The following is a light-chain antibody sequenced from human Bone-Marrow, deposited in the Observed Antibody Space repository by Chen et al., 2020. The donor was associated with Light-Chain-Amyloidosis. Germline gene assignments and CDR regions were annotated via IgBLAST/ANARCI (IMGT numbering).Light chain of an antibody. V-gene: IGLV3-25*03. CDR2: RDT. CDR1: DLPTKY. J-gene: IGLJ2*01. CDR3: QSADSSGTDEVI. Sequence: SYELTQPPSVSVSPGQTARITCSGDDLPTKYAYWYQQKPGQAPVLVIHRDTERPSGISERLSGSSAGTTATLTIRGVQAEDEADYHCQSADSSGTDEVIFGGGTKLTVL.